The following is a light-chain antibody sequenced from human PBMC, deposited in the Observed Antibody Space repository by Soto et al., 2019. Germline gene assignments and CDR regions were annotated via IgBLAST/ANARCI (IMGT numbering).Light chain of an antibody. CDR2: EVS. CDR1: SSDVGGYNY. J-gene: IGLJ1*01. CDR3: SSYAGSNTFDV. V-gene: IGLV2-8*01. Sequence: QYALTQPPSASGSPGQSVTISCTGTSSDVGGYNYVSWYRQHPGKAPKLMIYEVSKRPSGVTDRFSGSKSGNTASLTVSGLQAEDEADYYCSSYAGSNTFDVFGTGTKLTVL.